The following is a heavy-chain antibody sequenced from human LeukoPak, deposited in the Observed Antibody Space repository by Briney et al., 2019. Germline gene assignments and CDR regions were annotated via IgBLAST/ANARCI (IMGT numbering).Heavy chain of an antibody. J-gene: IGHJ6*03. CDR2: INPSGGI. CDR1: GGTFSGYY. D-gene: IGHD3-22*01. CDR3: ARGRHEVSMILVVMTAVSYYLDV. V-gene: IGHV4-34*01. Sequence: PSETLSLTCAVYGGTFSGYYWTWIRQAPEKGLDWIGEINPSGGISYNPSLKSRLSISRDASKNQFSLKLRSLTAADTAVYYCARGRHEVSMILVVMTAVSYYLDVWGKGTTVTVS.